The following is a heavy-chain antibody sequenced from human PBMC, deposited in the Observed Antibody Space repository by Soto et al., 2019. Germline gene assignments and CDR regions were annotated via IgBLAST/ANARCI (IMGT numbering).Heavy chain of an antibody. J-gene: IGHJ4*02. CDR3: TTERRKYYYDSSGYGPFDY. Sequence: GGSLRLSCAASGFTFSNAWMSWVRQAPGKGLEWVGRIKGKTDGGTTDYAAPVKGRFTISRDDSKNTLYLQMNSLKTEDTAVYYCTTERRKYYYDSSGYGPFDYWGQGTLVTVSS. V-gene: IGHV3-15*01. CDR2: IKGKTDGGTT. CDR1: GFTFSNAW. D-gene: IGHD3-22*01.